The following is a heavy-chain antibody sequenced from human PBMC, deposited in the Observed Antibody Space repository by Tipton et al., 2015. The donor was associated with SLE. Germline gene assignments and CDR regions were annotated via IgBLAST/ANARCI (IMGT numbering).Heavy chain of an antibody. Sequence: TLSLTCTVSGGSISSGGYYWSWIRQPPGKGLEWIGEINHSGSTNYNPSLKSRVTISVDTSKSQFSLKLSSVTAADTAVYYCARPQGRIAAAGDWYFDLWGRGTLVTVSS. CDR1: GGSISSGGYY. D-gene: IGHD6-13*01. CDR3: ARPQGRIAAAGDWYFDL. V-gene: IGHV4-61*08. J-gene: IGHJ2*01. CDR2: INHSGST.